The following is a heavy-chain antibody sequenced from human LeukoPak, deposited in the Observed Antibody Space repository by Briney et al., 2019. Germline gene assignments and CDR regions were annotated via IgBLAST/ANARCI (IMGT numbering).Heavy chain of an antibody. CDR1: GFTFSSYA. CDR3: ARDRDYRPSFFDY. Sequence: PGGSLRLSCAASGFTFSSYAMHWVRQAPGKGLEWVAVISYDGSNKYYAGSVKGRFTISRDNSKNTLYLQMNSLRAEDTAVYYCARDRDYRPSFFDYWGQGTLVTVSS. CDR2: ISYDGSNK. V-gene: IGHV3-30-3*01. J-gene: IGHJ4*02. D-gene: IGHD4-11*01.